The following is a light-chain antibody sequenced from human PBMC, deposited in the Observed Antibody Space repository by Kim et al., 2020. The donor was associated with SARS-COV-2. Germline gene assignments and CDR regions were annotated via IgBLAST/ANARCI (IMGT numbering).Light chain of an antibody. Sequence: PGQSVTIHCTGTSRDVGGYTSVSWYQQRPGKAPKLMIYDVSKRSSGVPDRFSSSKSGNTASLTISGLQAEDEADYYCCSYAGASYVFGTGTKVTVL. CDR2: DVS. CDR1: SRDVGGYTS. J-gene: IGLJ1*01. V-gene: IGLV2-11*01. CDR3: CSYAGASYV.